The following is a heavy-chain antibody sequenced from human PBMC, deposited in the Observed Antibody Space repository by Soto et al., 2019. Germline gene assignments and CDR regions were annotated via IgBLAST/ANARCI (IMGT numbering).Heavy chain of an antibody. Sequence: PSETLSLTCTVSGGSISSSSYYWGWIRQPPGKGQEWIGSIYYSGSTYYNPSLKSRVTISVDTSKNQFSLKLSSVNAADTAVNNCARRTRYFDWLSPAYFDYWGQGTLVTVSS. D-gene: IGHD3-9*01. CDR1: GGSISSSSYY. CDR2: IYYSGST. V-gene: IGHV4-39*01. J-gene: IGHJ4*02. CDR3: ARRTRYFDWLSPAYFDY.